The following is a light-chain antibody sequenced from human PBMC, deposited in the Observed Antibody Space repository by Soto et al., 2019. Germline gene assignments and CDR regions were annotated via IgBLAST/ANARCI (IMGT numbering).Light chain of an antibody. CDR1: QNVNNNF. CDR2: GVS. V-gene: IGKV3-20*01. J-gene: IGKJ4*01. Sequence: VLTQSPRTLSLSPGERATLSCRASQNVNNNFVAWYQQKPGQAPSLLIYGVSDRATGVPDRFSGSGSGTDFTLTISSLQPEDFATYYCQQSYYTPLTFGGGTKVEIK. CDR3: QQSYYTPLT.